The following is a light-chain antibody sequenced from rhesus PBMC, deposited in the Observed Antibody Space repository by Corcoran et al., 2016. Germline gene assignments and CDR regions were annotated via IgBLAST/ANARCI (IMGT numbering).Light chain of an antibody. V-gene: IGKV1-74*01. J-gene: IGKJ4*01. CDR2: KAS. CDR3: QHGYGTPLT. CDR1: ENVNNY. Sequence: DIQMTQSPSALSASVGDTVTITCRASENVNNYLNWYQQKPGKAPKLLIYKASTLQSGVPSRFSGSGSGTDYTFTISSLQPEYVATYYCQHGYGTPLTFGGGTKVEIK.